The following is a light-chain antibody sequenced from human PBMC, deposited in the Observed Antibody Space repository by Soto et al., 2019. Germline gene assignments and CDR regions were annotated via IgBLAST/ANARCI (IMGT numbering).Light chain of an antibody. CDR3: SSYTSSTTLKV. Sequence: QSALTQPASVSGSPGQSITISCTGTSSDVGGYNYVSWYQQHPGTAPKLMIYDVSNRHSGVSHRFSGYKSGNTASLTISGLQAEDEDDYYCSSYTSSTTLKVFGGGTKLTVL. CDR2: DVS. J-gene: IGLJ2*01. CDR1: SSDVGGYNY. V-gene: IGLV2-14*03.